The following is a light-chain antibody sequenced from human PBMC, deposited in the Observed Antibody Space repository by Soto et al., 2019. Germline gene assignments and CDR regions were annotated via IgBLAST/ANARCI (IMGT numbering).Light chain of an antibody. Sequence: QSVLTQPPSVSGAPRQRVTISCSGSSSNIGNKPVNWYQQLPGKAPKLLIYYDDLLPSGVSDRFSGSKSGTSASLAISGRQSEDEADYDCATWDDSLNKEVFGGGTKLTVL. J-gene: IGLJ2*01. CDR3: ATWDDSLNKEV. V-gene: IGLV1-36*01. CDR1: SSNIGNKP. CDR2: YDD.